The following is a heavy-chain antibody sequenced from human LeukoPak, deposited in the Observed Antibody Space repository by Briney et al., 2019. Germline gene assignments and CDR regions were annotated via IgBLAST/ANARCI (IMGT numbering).Heavy chain of an antibody. J-gene: IGHJ6*03. V-gene: IGHV4-39*07. Sequence: SETLSLTCTVSGDSISSRSYYWGWIRQPPGKGLEWIGSIYYSGSTDYNPSLKSRVTMSVDTSKNQFSLKLSSVTAADTAVYYCARDVLFYGSGSYYMDVWGKGITVTISS. CDR2: IYYSGST. CDR3: ARDVLFYGSGSYYMDV. D-gene: IGHD3-10*01. CDR1: GDSISSRSYY.